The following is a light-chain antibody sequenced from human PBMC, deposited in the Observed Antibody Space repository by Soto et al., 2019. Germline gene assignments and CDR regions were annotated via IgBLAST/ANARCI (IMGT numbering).Light chain of an antibody. CDR1: QSVSCTY. J-gene: IGKJ2*01. Sequence: EIVLTQSPGTLSLSPGERATLSCRASQSVSCTYLAWYQQKPGQAPRLLIYGASTRATGIEDRFSGSGSGTDFILSISRLEPEDFAVYHCQLYDTSPPGYTFAQGTKLEI. V-gene: IGKV3-20*01. CDR3: QLYDTSPPGYT. CDR2: GAS.